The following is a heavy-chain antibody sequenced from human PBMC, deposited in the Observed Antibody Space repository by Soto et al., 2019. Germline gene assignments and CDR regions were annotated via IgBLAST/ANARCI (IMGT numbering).Heavy chain of an antibody. CDR2: IYHSGST. CDR1: GGSISSSNW. V-gene: IGHV4-4*02. Sequence: PSETLSLTCAVSGGSISSSNWWSWVRQPPGKGLEWIGEIYHSGSTNYNPSLKSRVTISVDKSKNQFSLKLSSVTAADTAVYYCARIGAVAVSYYFDYWGQGTLVTVSS. D-gene: IGHD6-19*01. J-gene: IGHJ4*02. CDR3: ARIGAVAVSYYFDY.